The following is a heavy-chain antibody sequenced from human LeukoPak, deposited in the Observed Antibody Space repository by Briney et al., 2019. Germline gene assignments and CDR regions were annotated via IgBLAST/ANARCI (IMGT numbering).Heavy chain of an antibody. D-gene: IGHD6-6*01. J-gene: IGHJ6*02. CDR2: IRPNSGGT. CDR1: GYTFTGYY. CDR3: ATYSNSTLQYYYGFDV. V-gene: IGHV1-2*02. Sequence: ASVKVSFTTSGYTFTGYYLHWVRQAPGQGLEWMGWIRPNSGGTKNAQKFQGRVTMTRDTSISTAYMELNRLTSDDTAVYYCATYSNSTLQYYYGFDVWGQGTTVTVSS.